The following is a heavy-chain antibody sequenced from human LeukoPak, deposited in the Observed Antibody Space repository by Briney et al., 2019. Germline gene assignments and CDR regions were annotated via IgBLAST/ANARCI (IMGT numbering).Heavy chain of an antibody. V-gene: IGHV1-2*02. CDR3: ATRGGKTSWSAFDF. J-gene: IGHJ4*02. CDR1: GYTFTDFY. Sequence: EASVKVSCKASGYTFTDFYLHWVRQAPGQGLEWMGWINPNNGYTNFAQKFQGRISMTTDTSTNTAYLDLSGLKSDDTAVYYCATRGGKTSWSAFDFWGQGTLLTVSS. CDR2: INPNNGYT. D-gene: IGHD2-2*01.